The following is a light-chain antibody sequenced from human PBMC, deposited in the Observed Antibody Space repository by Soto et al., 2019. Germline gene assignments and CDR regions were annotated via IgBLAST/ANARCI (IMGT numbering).Light chain of an antibody. CDR2: GAS. CDR3: HQYGHSPYT. V-gene: IGKV3-20*01. CDR1: QGVSTNY. Sequence: DIVLTQSPCTLSLSPGDRATLSCRASQGVSTNYVAWYQQKPGQSPRLLIYGASSRAAGIPDRFSGSGSGTDFTLTISRVEPEDFAVFYCHQYGHSPYTFGQGTKLEIK. J-gene: IGKJ2*01.